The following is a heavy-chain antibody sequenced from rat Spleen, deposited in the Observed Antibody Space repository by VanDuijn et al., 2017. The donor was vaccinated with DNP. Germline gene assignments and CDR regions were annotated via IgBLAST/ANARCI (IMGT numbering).Heavy chain of an antibody. J-gene: IGHJ2*01. CDR2: ISYSGRT. Sequence: EVQLQELGPGLVKPSQSLSLTCSVTGHSITSNYWGWIRKFPGNKMEWIGHISYSGRTTYNPSLKSRISITRDTSKNQFFLQLNSVSTEDTATYYCARWKIGPHYFDYWGQGGMVTVSS. CDR3: ARWKIGPHYFDY. CDR1: GHSITSNY. D-gene: IGHD1-5*01. V-gene: IGHV3-1*01.